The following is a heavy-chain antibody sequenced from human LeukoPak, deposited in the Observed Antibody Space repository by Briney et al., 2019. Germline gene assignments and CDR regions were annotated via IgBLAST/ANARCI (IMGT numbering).Heavy chain of an antibody. CDR1: GFTFSSYW. D-gene: IGHD3-9*01. CDR3: ARDPLTLYNYYMDV. J-gene: IGHJ6*03. CDR2: IKHDGSEK. Sequence: GGSLRLSCAASGFTFSSYWMSWVRQIPGQGLEWVAKIKHDGSEKYYVDSVKGRFTISRDNAQSLLYLQMNSLRAEDTAVYYCARDPLTLYNYYMDVWGEGTTVTVSS. V-gene: IGHV3-7*01.